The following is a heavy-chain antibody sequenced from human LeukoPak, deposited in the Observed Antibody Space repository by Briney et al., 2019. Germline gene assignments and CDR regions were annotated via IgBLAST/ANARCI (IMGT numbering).Heavy chain of an antibody. V-gene: IGHV3-7*01. CDR1: GFTFKDYW. Sequence: GGSLRLSCAASGFTFKDYWMSWVRQAPGNGPEWVANINKEGNEEHFVDSVKGRFTVSRDNAKNSLFLQMNSLRVEDTAVYYCATYKNWVAGDVWGQGTTVSVSS. D-gene: IGHD7-27*01. CDR2: INKEGNEE. CDR3: ATYKNWVAGDV. J-gene: IGHJ6*02.